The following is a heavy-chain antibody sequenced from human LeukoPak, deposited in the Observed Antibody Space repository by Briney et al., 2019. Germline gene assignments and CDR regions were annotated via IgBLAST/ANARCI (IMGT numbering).Heavy chain of an antibody. V-gene: IGHV1-18*01. J-gene: IGHJ4*02. Sequence: ASVKVSCTASGYTFTSYGISWVRQAPGQGLEWMGWISAYNGNTNSAQKLQGRVTMSTDTSTSTAYMELRSLRSDDTAVYYCARGVVGATVGYWGQGTLVTVSS. CDR2: ISAYNGNT. D-gene: IGHD1-26*01. CDR3: ARGVVGATVGY. CDR1: GYTFTSYG.